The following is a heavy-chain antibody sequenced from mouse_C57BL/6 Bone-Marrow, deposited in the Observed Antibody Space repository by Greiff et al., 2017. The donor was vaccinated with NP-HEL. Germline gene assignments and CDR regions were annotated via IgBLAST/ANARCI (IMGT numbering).Heavy chain of an antibody. J-gene: IGHJ1*03. CDR2: IYPGSGNT. CDR3: VSHSNWDGYFEV. Sequence: QVQLKESGAELVRPGASVKLSCKASGYTFTDYYINWVKQRPGQGLEWIARIYPGSGNTYYNEKFKGKATLTAEKSSSTAYMQLSSLTSEDSAVYFCVSHSNWDGYFEVWGTGTTVTVSS. D-gene: IGHD4-1*01. CDR1: GYTFTDYY. V-gene: IGHV1-76*01.